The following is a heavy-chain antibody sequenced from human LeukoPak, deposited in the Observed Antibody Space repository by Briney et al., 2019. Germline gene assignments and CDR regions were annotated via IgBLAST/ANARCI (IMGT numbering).Heavy chain of an antibody. V-gene: IGHV4-38-2*02. J-gene: IGHJ4*02. D-gene: IGHD3-10*01. Sequence: PSETLSLTCTVSGYSISSGYYWGWIRQPPGKGLEWIGSIYHSGSTYYNPSLKSRVTISVDTSKNQFSLKLSSVTAADTAVYYCARAAHYGSGSYYWEIFDYWGQGTLVTVSS. CDR1: GYSISSGYY. CDR3: ARAAHYGSGSYYWEIFDY. CDR2: IYHSGST.